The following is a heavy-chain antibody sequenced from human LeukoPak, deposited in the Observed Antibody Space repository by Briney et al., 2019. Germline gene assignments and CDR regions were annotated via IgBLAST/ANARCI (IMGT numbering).Heavy chain of an antibody. D-gene: IGHD3-9*01. CDR1: GFTFSTFC. CDR2: IDGDASTT. V-gene: IGHV3-74*01. Sequence: GGSLRLSCAASGFTFSTFCMHWVRQPPGRGLVWASRIDGDASTTEYADSVKGRFTISRDNAKNTLYLQMNSLRAEDTAVYYCARGWVPSDISMNWGQGTMVTVSS. CDR3: ARGWVPSDISMN. J-gene: IGHJ3*01.